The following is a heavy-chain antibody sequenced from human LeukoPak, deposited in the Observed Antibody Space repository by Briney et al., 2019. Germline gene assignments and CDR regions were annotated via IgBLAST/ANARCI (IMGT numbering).Heavy chain of an antibody. V-gene: IGHV3-23*01. J-gene: IGHJ4*02. CDR3: AKCIWLRGKFDY. CDR2: ISGSGGST. D-gene: IGHD2-8*01. Sequence: PGGSLRLSCAASGFTFSSYAMSWVRQAPGKGLEWVSAISGSGGSTYYADSRKGRFTIYKDNSKTTLYLQMNSLRAEDTAVYYCAKCIWLRGKFDYWGQGTLVTVSS. CDR1: GFTFSSYA.